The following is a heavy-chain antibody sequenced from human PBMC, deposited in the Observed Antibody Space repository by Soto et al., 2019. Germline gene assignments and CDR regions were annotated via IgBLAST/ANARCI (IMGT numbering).Heavy chain of an antibody. CDR2: IIPIFGTA. CDR1: GGTFSSYA. Sequence: SVKVSCKASGGTFSSYAISWVRQAPGQGLEWVGGIIPIFGTANYAQKFQGRVTITADESTSTAYMELSRLRSEDTAVYYCARGWGYDSYTYYYAYWGQGTLVTVSS. CDR3: ARGWGYDSYTYYYAY. D-gene: IGHD3-22*01. V-gene: IGHV1-69*13. J-gene: IGHJ4*02.